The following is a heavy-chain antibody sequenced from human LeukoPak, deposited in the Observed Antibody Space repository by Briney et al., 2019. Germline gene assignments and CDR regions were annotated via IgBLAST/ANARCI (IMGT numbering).Heavy chain of an antibody. J-gene: IGHJ6*02. V-gene: IGHV4-38-2*01. CDR1: DFSISSGYF. CDR2: IYHTGTT. Sequence: SETLSLTCGVSDFSISSGYFWAWIRQPPGKGLEWIGRIYHTGTTYYDPSLKSRVTISVDTSRNQFSLKLSSVTAADTAVYYCARAYYGSGSPLYGMDVWGQGTTVTVFS. CDR3: ARAYYGSGSPLYGMDV. D-gene: IGHD3-10*01.